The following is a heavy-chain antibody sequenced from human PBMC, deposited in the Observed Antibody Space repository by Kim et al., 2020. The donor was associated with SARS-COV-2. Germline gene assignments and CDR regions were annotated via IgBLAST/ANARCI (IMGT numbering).Heavy chain of an antibody. V-gene: IGHV1-24*01. Sequence: ASVKVSCKVSGYTLTELSMHWVRQAPGKGLEWMGGFDPEDGETIYAQKFQGRVTMTEDTSTDTAYMELSSLRSEDTAVYYCATSPGVWGGYSANWFDPWGQGTLVTVSS. J-gene: IGHJ5*02. D-gene: IGHD3-3*01. CDR2: FDPEDGET. CDR3: ATSPGVWGGYSANWFDP. CDR1: GYTLTELS.